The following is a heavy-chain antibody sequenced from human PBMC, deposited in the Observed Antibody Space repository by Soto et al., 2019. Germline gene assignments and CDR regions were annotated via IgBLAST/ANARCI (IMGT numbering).Heavy chain of an antibody. CDR2: IYYSGST. CDR3: ASSVEDYYDSSGYYSRWFDP. V-gene: IGHV4-59*01. J-gene: IGHJ5*02. Sequence: PSETLSLTCTVSGGSISSYYWSWIRQPPGKGLEWIGYIYYSGSTNYNPSLKSRATISVDTSKNQFSLKLSSVTAADTAVYYCASSVEDYYDSSGYYSRWFDPWGQGTLVT. CDR1: GGSISSYY. D-gene: IGHD3-22*01.